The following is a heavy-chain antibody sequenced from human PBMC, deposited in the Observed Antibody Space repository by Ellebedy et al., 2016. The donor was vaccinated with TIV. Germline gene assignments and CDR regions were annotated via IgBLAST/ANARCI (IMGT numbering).Heavy chain of an antibody. Sequence: GESLKISCAASGFTFSSYAMSWVRQAPGKGLEWVSAISGSGGSTYYADSVKGRFTISRDNSKNTLYLQMNSLRAEDTAVYYCAKPIKSSTSCYDYWGQGTLVTVSS. V-gene: IGHV3-23*01. CDR3: AKPIKSSTSCYDY. J-gene: IGHJ4*02. D-gene: IGHD2-2*01. CDR1: GFTFSSYA. CDR2: ISGSGGST.